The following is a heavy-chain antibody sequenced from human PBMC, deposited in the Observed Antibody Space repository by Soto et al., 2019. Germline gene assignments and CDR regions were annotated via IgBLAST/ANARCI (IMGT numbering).Heavy chain of an antibody. Sequence: QVQLQESGPGLVKPSQTLSLTCTVSGGSISSGDYYWSWIRQPPGKGLEWIGYIYYSGSTYYNPSLKRRVTISVDTSKNQFSLKLSSVTAADTAVYYCARSRGYSYGYIDYWGQGTLVTVSS. CDR2: IYYSGST. D-gene: IGHD5-18*01. V-gene: IGHV4-30-4*01. CDR1: GGSISSGDYY. J-gene: IGHJ4*02. CDR3: ARSRGYSYGYIDY.